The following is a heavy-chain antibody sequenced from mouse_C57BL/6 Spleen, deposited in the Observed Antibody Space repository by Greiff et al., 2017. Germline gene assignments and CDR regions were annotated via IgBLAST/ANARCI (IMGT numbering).Heavy chain of an antibody. CDR2: IDPSDSYT. J-gene: IGHJ2*01. CDR1: GYTFTSYW. D-gene: IGHD1-1*01. Sequence: QVQLQQPGAELVMPGASVKLSCKASGYTFTSYWMHWVKQRPGQGLEWIGEIDPSDSYTNYNQKFKGKSTLTVDKSSSTAYMQLSSLTSEDSAVYYCARYARSSYPHYFDYWGQGTTLTVSS. V-gene: IGHV1-69*01. CDR3: ARYARSSYPHYFDY.